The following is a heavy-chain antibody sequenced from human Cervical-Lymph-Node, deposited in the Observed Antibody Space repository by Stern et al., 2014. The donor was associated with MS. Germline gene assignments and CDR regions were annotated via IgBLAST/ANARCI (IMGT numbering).Heavy chain of an antibody. CDR3: ASAYSSSHYYFDY. V-gene: IGHV3-33*01. Sequence: VQLVESGGGVVQPGRSLRLSCAASGVSFSRYATHWVRQAPGKGLEWVALIWYDGSNPYYADSVTGRFSISRDNFKNTLYLQMNSLRAEDTAVYYCASAYSSSHYYFDYWGQGTLVTVSS. CDR1: GVSFSRYA. J-gene: IGHJ4*02. CDR2: IWYDGSNP. D-gene: IGHD6-13*01.